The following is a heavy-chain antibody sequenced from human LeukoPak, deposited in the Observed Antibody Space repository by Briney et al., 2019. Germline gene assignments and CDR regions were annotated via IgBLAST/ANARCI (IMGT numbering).Heavy chain of an antibody. D-gene: IGHD2-15*01. Sequence: GGSLRLSCTASGFTFGDYAMSWFRQAPGQGLEWVGFIRSKAYGGTTEYAAPVKGRFTISRDDSKNTLYLQMNSLKTEDTAVYYCTTVGYCSGGSCYSDYYYYMDVWGKGTTVTVSS. CDR2: IRSKAYGGTT. V-gene: IGHV3-49*03. CDR1: GFTFGDYA. J-gene: IGHJ6*03. CDR3: TTVGYCSGGSCYSDYYYYMDV.